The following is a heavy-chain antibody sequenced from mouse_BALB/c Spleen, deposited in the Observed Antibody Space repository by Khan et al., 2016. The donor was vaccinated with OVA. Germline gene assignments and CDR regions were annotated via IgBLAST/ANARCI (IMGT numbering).Heavy chain of an antibody. J-gene: IGHJ3*01. CDR1: GFSLTSYG. V-gene: IGHV2-9*02. CDR2: MWAGGST. D-gene: IGHD1-1*02. Sequence: QVQLKESGPGLVAPSQSLSIICTVSGFSLTSYGVHWVRQPPGKGLEWLGVMWAGGSTNYNSALMSRLSISIDNSKSQVFLKMNSLQTDDTAMYYGARPYYGGAWFVYWGQGTLVTGSA. CDR3: ARPYYGGAWFVY.